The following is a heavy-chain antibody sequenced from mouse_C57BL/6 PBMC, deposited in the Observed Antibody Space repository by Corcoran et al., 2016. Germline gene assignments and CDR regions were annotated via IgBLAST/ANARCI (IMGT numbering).Heavy chain of an antibody. J-gene: IGHJ4*01. V-gene: IGHV1-19*01. Sequence: EVQLQQSGPVLVKPGASVKMSCKASGYTFTDYYMNWVKQSHGKSHEWIGVINPYNGGTSYNQKFKGKATLTVDKSSSTAYMELNSLTSEDSAVYYCARELRLRGAMDYWGQGTSVTVSS. CDR3: ARELRLRGAMDY. D-gene: IGHD3-2*02. CDR1: GYTFTDYY. CDR2: INPYNGGT.